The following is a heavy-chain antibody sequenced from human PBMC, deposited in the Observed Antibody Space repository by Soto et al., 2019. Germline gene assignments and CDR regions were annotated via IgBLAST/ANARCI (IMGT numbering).Heavy chain of an antibody. CDR2: INAGSGNT. V-gene: IGHV1-3*01. D-gene: IGHD3-10*01. CDR1: GYTFTSSA. Sequence: GASVKVSCKASGYTFTSSAMHWVRQAPGQRLEWMGWINAGSGNTKYSQKFQGRVAITRDTSASTAYMELSSLRSEDTAIYYCARDLTMVRGVIYYMDVWGKGTTVTVSS. J-gene: IGHJ6*03. CDR3: ARDLTMVRGVIYYMDV.